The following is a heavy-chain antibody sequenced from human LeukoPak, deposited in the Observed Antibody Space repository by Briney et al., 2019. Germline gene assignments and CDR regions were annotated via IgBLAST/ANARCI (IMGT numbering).Heavy chain of an antibody. J-gene: IGHJ4*02. Sequence: GGSLRLSCVASGFSFSDLAMGWVRQAPGNGLEWVSVISDSGGITYYADSVKGRFTISRDNSRNTLYLQMNSLRVDDTAVYYCAKDARRYSGWYFFDHWGQGTLVTVSS. CDR1: GFSFSDLA. V-gene: IGHV3-23*01. CDR2: ISDSGGIT. D-gene: IGHD6-19*01. CDR3: AKDARRYSGWYFFDH.